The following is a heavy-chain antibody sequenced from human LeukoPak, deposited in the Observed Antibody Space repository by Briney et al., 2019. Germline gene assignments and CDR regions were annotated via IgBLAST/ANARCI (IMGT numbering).Heavy chain of an antibody. CDR2: IYYSGST. Sequence: SETLSLTCTVSGASISSYYWSWIRQPPGKGLEWIGYIYYSGSTNYNPSLKSRVTISVDTSKNQFSLKLSSVTAADTAVYYCARDGDFGYAFDIWGQGTMVTVSS. CDR1: GASISSYY. J-gene: IGHJ3*02. V-gene: IGHV4-59*01. CDR3: ARDGDFGYAFDI. D-gene: IGHD2-21*02.